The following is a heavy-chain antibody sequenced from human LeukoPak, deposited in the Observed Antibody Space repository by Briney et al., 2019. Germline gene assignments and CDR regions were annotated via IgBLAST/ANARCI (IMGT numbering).Heavy chain of an antibody. V-gene: IGHV4-61*02. CDR3: AVLIPVAGTEA. CDR1: GGSISSGSYY. J-gene: IGHJ5*02. D-gene: IGHD6-19*01. Sequence: PSETLSLTCTVSGGSISSGSYYWSWIRQPAGKGLEWIGRVYTSGSTNYNPSLKSRVTISVDASKNQFSLKLSSVTAADTAVYYCAVLIPVAGTEAWGQGTLVTVSS. CDR2: VYTSGST.